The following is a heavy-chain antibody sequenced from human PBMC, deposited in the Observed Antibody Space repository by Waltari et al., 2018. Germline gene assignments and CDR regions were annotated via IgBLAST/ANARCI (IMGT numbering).Heavy chain of an antibody. CDR2: IRRSSTYI. D-gene: IGHD2-21*01. Sequence: EVQLVESGGGLVKSGGSQRLSCAASGFTFSSYSMNWVRQVPGKGRAWHPIIRRSSTYIYYSDSVKGRFTISRYNPKTTLYLQRNSLRAEDTAVYYWARVRHMVVNYWGQGTMVTVSS. CDR3: ARVRHMVVNY. J-gene: IGHJ3*01. CDR1: GFTFSSYS. V-gene: IGHV3-21*04.